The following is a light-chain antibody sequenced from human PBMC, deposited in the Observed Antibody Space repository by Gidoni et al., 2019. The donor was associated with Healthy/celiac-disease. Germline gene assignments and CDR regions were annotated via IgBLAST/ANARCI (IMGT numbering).Light chain of an antibody. CDR2: DVS. Sequence: QPALTQPASVSGSPGQSITISCTGTSSDVGGYNYVSWYQPHPGKAPKLMIYDVSNRPSGVSNRFSGSKSGNTASLTISGLQAEDEADYYCSSYTSSSTLYVFGTGTKVTVL. CDR1: SSDVGGYNY. CDR3: SSYTSSSTLYV. V-gene: IGLV2-14*03. J-gene: IGLJ1*01.